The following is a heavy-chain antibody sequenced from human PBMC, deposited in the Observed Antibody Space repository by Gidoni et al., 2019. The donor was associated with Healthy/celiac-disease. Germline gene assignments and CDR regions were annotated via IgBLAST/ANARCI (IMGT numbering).Heavy chain of an antibody. CDR2: INSDGSST. J-gene: IGHJ2*01. Sequence: EVQLVESGGGLVQPGGSLRLSCAASGFTFSSYCMHWVRQAPGTGLVWVSRINSDGSSTSYADSVKGRFTISRDNAKNTLYLQMNSLRAEDTAVYYCARAEEDYGDWYFDLWGRGTLVTVSS. CDR1: GFTFSSYC. CDR3: ARAEEDYGDWYFDL. V-gene: IGHV3-74*01. D-gene: IGHD4-17*01.